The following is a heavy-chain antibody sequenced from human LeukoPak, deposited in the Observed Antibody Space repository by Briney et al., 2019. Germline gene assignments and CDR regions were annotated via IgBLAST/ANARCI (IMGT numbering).Heavy chain of an antibody. J-gene: IGHJ4*02. CDR2: ISDDGYST. Sequence: GGSLRLSCAASRFIIDNYGMTWVRQAPGKGLEWVSGISDDGYSTYYADSVKGRFTISRDNSKNTLYLHMSSLRVEDTAVYYCAHGYSYLDYWGQGTLVTVSS. CDR3: AHGYSYLDY. D-gene: IGHD5-18*01. CDR1: RFIIDNYG. V-gene: IGHV3-23*01.